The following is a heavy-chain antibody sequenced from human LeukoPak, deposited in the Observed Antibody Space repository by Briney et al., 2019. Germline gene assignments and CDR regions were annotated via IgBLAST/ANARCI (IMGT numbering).Heavy chain of an antibody. Sequence: SETLSLTCTVSGGSISSYYWSWIRQPPGKGLEWIGYIYYSGSTNYNPSLKSRVTISVDTSKNQFSLKLSSVTAADTAVYYCARLPPYSSGWYGGRDYGMGVWGQGTTVTVSS. V-gene: IGHV4-59*08. CDR1: GGSISSYY. J-gene: IGHJ6*02. CDR3: ARLPPYSSGWYGGRDYGMGV. D-gene: IGHD6-19*01. CDR2: IYYSGST.